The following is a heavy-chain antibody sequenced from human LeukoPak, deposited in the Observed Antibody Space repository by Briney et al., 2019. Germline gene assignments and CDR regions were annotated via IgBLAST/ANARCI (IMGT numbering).Heavy chain of an antibody. CDR1: GFSFSSYS. D-gene: IGHD4-17*01. V-gene: IGHV3-21*01. CDR2: ISSGTYI. J-gene: IGHJ3*02. Sequence: GGSLRLSCAASGFSFSSYSMNWVRQAPGKGLEWVSSISSGTYIYYADSLKGRFTISRDNAKSSLYLQMNSLRAEDAALYYCARATVTTLDAFDIWGQGTMVTVS. CDR3: ARATVTTLDAFDI.